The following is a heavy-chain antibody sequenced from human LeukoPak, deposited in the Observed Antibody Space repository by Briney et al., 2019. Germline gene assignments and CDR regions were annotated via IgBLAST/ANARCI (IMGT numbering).Heavy chain of an antibody. CDR1: GFTFDDYA. D-gene: IGHD5-18*01. CDR3: AREDSYGSN. V-gene: IGHV3-9*01. J-gene: IGHJ4*02. Sequence: GRSLRLSCAASGFTFDDYAMHWVRQAPGKGLEWVSGISWDSSNIHYADSVKGRFTISRDNAKNSLYLQMNSLRAEDTAVYYCAREDSYGSNWGQGTLVTVSS. CDR2: ISWDSSNI.